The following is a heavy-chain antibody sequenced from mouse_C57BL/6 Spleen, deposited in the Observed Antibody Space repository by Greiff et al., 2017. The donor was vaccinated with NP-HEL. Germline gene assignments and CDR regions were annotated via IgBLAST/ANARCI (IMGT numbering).Heavy chain of an antibody. J-gene: IGHJ4*01. CDR1: GYTFTDYN. V-gene: IGHV1-22*01. Sequence: VQLQQSGPELVKPGASVKMSCKASGYTFTDYNMHWVKQSHGKSLEWIGYINPNNGGTSYNQKFKGKATLTVNKSSSTAYMELRSLTSEDSAVYYCAKEGFYYGSSLYYAMDYWGQGTSVTVSS. D-gene: IGHD1-1*01. CDR2: INPNNGGT. CDR3: AKEGFYYGSSLYYAMDY.